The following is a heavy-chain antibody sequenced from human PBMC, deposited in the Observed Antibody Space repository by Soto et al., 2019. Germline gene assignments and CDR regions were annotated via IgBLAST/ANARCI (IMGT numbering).Heavy chain of an antibody. CDR1: GFTFSSYA. Sequence: PGGSLRLSCAASGFTFSSYAMHWVRQAPGKGLEWVAVISYDGSNKYYADSVKGRFTISRDNSKNTLYLQMNSLRAEDTAVYYCAREEIAVAGTFVKEPDYYYGMDVWGQGTTVTVSS. V-gene: IGHV3-30-3*01. CDR2: ISYDGSNK. J-gene: IGHJ6*02. CDR3: AREEIAVAGTFVKEPDYYYGMDV. D-gene: IGHD6-19*01.